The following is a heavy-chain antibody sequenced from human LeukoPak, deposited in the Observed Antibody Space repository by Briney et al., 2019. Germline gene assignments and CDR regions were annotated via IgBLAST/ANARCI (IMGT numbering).Heavy chain of an antibody. J-gene: IGHJ4*02. CDR2: IKQDGSEK. CDR1: GFTFSSYW. CDR3: ARADYYDSSGYFPRGFDY. Sequence: GGSLRLSCAASGFTFSSYWMSWVRQAPGKGLEWVANIKQDGSEKYYVDSVKGRFTISRDNAKNSLYLQMNSLRAEDTAVYYYARADYYDSSGYFPRGFDYWGQGTLVTVSS. V-gene: IGHV3-7*01. D-gene: IGHD3-22*01.